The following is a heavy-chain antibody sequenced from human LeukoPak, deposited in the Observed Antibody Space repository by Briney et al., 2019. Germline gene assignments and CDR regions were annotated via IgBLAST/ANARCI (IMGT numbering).Heavy chain of an antibody. CDR2: ISSSGSNI. CDR3: ARELSSSFAFDI. CDR1: GFTFSDCY. V-gene: IGHV3-11*01. Sequence: GGSLRLSCAASGFTFSDCYMSWIRQAPGKGLEWVSYISSSGSNIYYADSVKGRFTISRDNAKNSLYLQMNSLRAEDTAVYYCARELSSSFAFDIWGQGTMVTVSS. J-gene: IGHJ3*02. D-gene: IGHD6-6*01.